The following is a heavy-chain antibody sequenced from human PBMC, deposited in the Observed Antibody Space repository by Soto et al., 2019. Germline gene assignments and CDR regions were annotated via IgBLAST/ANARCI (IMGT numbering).Heavy chain of an antibody. V-gene: IGHV4-59*01. Sequence: PSETLSLTCTVSGGSISSYYWSWIRQPSGKGLEWIGFIFYSGGTSYNPSLKSRVTISIDTSEYQFSLKLNSVTAADTAVYYCASMIGDPVLSFDSWGQGTLVTVSS. CDR3: ASMIGDPVLSFDS. CDR1: GGSISSYY. CDR2: IFYSGGT. J-gene: IGHJ5*01. D-gene: IGHD3-10*02.